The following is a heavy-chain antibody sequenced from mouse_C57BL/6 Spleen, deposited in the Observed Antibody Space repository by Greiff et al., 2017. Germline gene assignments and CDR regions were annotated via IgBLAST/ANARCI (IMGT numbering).Heavy chain of an antibody. CDR2: ISDGGSYT. J-gene: IGHJ4*01. V-gene: IGHV5-4*01. CDR1: GFTFSSYA. Sequence: EVQLQESGGGLVKPGGSLKLSCAASGFTFSSYAMSWVRQTPEKRLEWVATISDGGSYTYYPDNVKGRFTISRDNAKNNLYLQMSHLKSEDTAMYYCARELLRAMDYWGQGTSVTVSS. CDR3: ARELLRAMDY. D-gene: IGHD1-1*01.